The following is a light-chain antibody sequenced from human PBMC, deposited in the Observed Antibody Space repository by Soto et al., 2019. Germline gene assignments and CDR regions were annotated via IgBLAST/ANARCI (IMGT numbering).Light chain of an antibody. CDR3: QTWGTGFWV. V-gene: IGLV4-69*01. J-gene: IGLJ3*02. CDR2: LNSDGSH. CDR1: SGHSNYA. Sequence: QSVLTQSPSASASLGASVKLTCTLSSGHSNYAIACHQQQPEKGPRYLMKLNSDGSHSKGDGIPDRFSGSSSGAERYLTISSLQSEDEADYYCQTWGTGFWVFGGGTKLTVL.